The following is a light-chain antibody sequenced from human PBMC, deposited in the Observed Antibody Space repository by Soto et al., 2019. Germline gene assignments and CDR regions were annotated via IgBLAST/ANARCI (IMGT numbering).Light chain of an antibody. CDR2: GAS. Sequence: EIVLTQSPGTLALSPGERAALSCRASQSVSSTYLAWYQQKPGQAPRLLIYGASSRATGIPHRFSGSGSGTDFTLTISRLEPEDFAVYYCQQYGSSPQTFGHGPRWKSN. J-gene: IGKJ1*01. CDR3: QQYGSSPQT. CDR1: QSVSSTY. V-gene: IGKV3-20*01.